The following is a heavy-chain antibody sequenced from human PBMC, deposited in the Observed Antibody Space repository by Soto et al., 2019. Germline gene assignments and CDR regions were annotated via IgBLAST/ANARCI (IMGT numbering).Heavy chain of an antibody. CDR2: ISGSGSTI. D-gene: IGHD3-22*01. J-gene: IGHJ4*02. V-gene: IGHV3-23*01. Sequence: GGSLRLSCAASGFTFSSYAVSRVRQAPGKGPEWISSISGSGSTIYYADSVKGRFTISRDNSKNTLYLQMSSLRAEDTAVYYCAKVFYYYDSSGYYYFDYWGQGTLVTVSS. CDR3: AKVFYYYDSSGYYYFDY. CDR1: GFTFSSYA.